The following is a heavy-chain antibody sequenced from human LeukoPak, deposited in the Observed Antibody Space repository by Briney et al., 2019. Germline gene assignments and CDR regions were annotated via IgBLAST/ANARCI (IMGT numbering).Heavy chain of an antibody. CDR2: ISAYNGNT. D-gene: IGHD6-13*01. CDR1: GYTFTSYG. CDR3: AKLAAAAGYPKYYFDY. Sequence: GASVKVSCKASGYTFTSYGISWVRQAPGQGLEWMGWISAYNGNTNYAQKLQGRVTMTTDTSTSTAYMELRSLRAEDTAVYYCAKLAAAAGYPKYYFDYWGQGTLVTVSS. J-gene: IGHJ4*02. V-gene: IGHV1-18*01.